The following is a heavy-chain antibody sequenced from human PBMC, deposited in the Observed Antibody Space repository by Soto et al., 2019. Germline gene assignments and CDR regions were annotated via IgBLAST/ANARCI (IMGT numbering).Heavy chain of an antibody. D-gene: IGHD3-22*01. CDR1: GGTINSGDYF. CDR2: IFSTGST. J-gene: IGHJ3*02. Sequence: SETLSLTCSVSGGTINSGDYFWSWIRQPPGKGLEWIGSIFSTGSTYYSPSLKSRVPISVHTSKNQFSLKLSSVTAADTAVYYCARDTARTYYYDSSGPGVAFDIWGQGTMVTVSS. CDR3: ARDTARTYYYDSSGPGVAFDI. V-gene: IGHV4-30-4*01.